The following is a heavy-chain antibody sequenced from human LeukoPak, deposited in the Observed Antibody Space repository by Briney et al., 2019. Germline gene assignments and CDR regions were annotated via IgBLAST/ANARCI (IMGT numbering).Heavy chain of an antibody. CDR2: ISGSGGST. Sequence: SGGSLRLSCAASGFTFSSYAMGWVRHAPGKGLEWVSGISGSGGSTYYADSVKGRFTISRYNSKNTLYLQMNSLRAEDTAVYYCYFPYPRSGWSRYYFDYWGQGTLVTVSS. CDR3: YFPYPRSGWSRYYFDY. V-gene: IGHV3-23*01. J-gene: IGHJ4*02. D-gene: IGHD6-19*01. CDR1: GFTFSSYA.